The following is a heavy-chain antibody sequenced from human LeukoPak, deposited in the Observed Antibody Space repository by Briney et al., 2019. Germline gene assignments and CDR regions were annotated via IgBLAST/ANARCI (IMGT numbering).Heavy chain of an antibody. J-gene: IGHJ3*02. CDR1: GFTFSSYS. Sequence: GSLRLSCVASGFTFSSYSMNWVRQAPGKGLEWVSSITSSSGNIYYADSVKGRFNISRDNAKNSLYLQMNSLRAEDTAVCYCANPYIWGQGTMVTVSS. V-gene: IGHV3-21*01. CDR2: ITSSSGNI. D-gene: IGHD1-14*01. CDR3: ANPYI.